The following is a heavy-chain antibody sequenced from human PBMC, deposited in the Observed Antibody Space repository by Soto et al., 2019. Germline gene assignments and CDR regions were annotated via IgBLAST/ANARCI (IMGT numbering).Heavy chain of an antibody. CDR3: AKRGWDYYGMDV. D-gene: IGHD1-26*01. Sequence: EVQLLESGGGLVQPGGSLRLSCAASGFTFSSYAMTWVRQAPGNGLEWVSAISGSGGRTYYADSVKGRFTIFRDNSKNTLYLQMNSLRAEDTAAYYCAKRGWDYYGMDVWGQGTTVTVSS. V-gene: IGHV3-23*01. CDR1: GFTFSSYA. J-gene: IGHJ6*02. CDR2: ISGSGGRT.